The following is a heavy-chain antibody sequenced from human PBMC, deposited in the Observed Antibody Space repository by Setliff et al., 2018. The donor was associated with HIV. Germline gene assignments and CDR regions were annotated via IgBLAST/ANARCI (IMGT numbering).Heavy chain of an antibody. D-gene: IGHD6-19*01. V-gene: IGHV3-7*01. CDR3: ARDSEPGTRVAGTTGLDY. J-gene: IGHJ4*02. CDR1: GFTFSGSW. CDR2: IKQDGSEK. Sequence: PGGSLRLSCAASGFTFSGSWMNWVRQAPGKGLEWVANIKQDGSEKHYVGSLEGRFTISRDNRKKSLYLQMNSLRAEDTAVYYCARDSEPGTRVAGTTGLDYWGQGSLVTVSS.